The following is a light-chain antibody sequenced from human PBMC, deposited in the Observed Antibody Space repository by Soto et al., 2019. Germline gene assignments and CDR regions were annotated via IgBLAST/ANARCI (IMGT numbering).Light chain of an antibody. V-gene: IGKV1-39*01. CDR1: HNIRGY. Sequence: DIHLTQSPASLYASVSAIVTIACRAIHNIRGYLNWYQQKPGKAPNLLIYAASSLQSGIPSRFSGSGSETDFTLTISSLQPEDFAPYYCRQSYSAPWTFGQGTKVDIK. CDR2: AAS. CDR3: RQSYSAPWT. J-gene: IGKJ1*01.